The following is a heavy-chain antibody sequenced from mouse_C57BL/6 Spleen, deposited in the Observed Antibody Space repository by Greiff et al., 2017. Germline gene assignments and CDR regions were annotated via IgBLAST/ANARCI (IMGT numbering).Heavy chain of an antibody. D-gene: IGHD1-1*01. CDR2: IYPRSGNT. CDR3: ARGGGTTVVEDAMYY. CDR1: GYTFTEYT. Sequence: VQLQQSGAELVKPGASVKLSCKASGYTFTEYTIHWVKQRTGQGLEGIGEIYPRSGNTYYNEKFKGKATLNADKSSSTAYRELRSLASEDSAVYFCARGGGTTVVEDAMYYWGQGTSVTVSS. V-gene: IGHV1-81*01. J-gene: IGHJ4*01.